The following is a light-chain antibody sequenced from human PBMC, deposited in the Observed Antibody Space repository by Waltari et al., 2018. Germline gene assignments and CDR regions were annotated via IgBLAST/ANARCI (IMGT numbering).Light chain of an antibody. Sequence: EIVMTQSPATLSVSPGERATLSCRASQSVSSNLAWYQQKPGQAPRLLIYGASTRATGIPDRFSGSGSGTEFTLTISSLQSEDFAVYYCQQYNNWPPNFGQGTRLEIK. CDR3: QQYNNWPPN. J-gene: IGKJ5*01. V-gene: IGKV3-15*01. CDR1: QSVSSN. CDR2: GAS.